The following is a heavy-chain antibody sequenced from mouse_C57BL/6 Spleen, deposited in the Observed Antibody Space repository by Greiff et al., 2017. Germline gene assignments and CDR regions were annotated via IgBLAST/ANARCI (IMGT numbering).Heavy chain of an antibody. J-gene: IGHJ4*01. CDR1: GFSLTSYG. V-gene: IGHV2-2*01. Sequence: VQLVESGPGLVQPSQSLSITCTVSGFSLTSYGVHWVRQSPGKGLEWLGVIWSGGSTDYNAAFISRLSISKDNSKGQVFFKMNSLQADDTAIYYCARNYGSSRYYAMDYWGQGTSVTVSS. D-gene: IGHD1-1*01. CDR2: IWSGGST. CDR3: ARNYGSSRYYAMDY.